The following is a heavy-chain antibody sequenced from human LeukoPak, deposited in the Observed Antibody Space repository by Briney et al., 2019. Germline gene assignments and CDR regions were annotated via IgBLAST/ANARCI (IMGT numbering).Heavy chain of an antibody. CDR2: ISGSGGST. Sequence: PGGSLRLSCAASGFTFSSYAMSWVRQAPGKGLEWVSAISGSGGSTYYADSVKGWFTISRDNSKNTLYLQMNSLRAEDTAVYYCAKDLPDEVVVVPAARPFSDYWGQGTLVTVSS. D-gene: IGHD2-2*02. CDR1: GFTFSSYA. CDR3: AKDLPDEVVVVPAARPFSDY. V-gene: IGHV3-23*01. J-gene: IGHJ4*02.